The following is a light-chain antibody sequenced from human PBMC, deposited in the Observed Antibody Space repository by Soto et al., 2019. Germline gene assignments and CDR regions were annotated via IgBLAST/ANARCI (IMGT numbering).Light chain of an antibody. Sequence: DIQMTQSPSSLSASVGDRVAITCRASQNISSFLNWYRQKPGKAPNLLIYAASSLQSGVPSRFSGSGSWTDFTLTISSLQPEDFATYFCQQSYNAPAFGQGTKLEI. V-gene: IGKV1-39*01. CDR2: AAS. CDR1: QNISSF. J-gene: IGKJ2*01. CDR3: QQSYNAPA.